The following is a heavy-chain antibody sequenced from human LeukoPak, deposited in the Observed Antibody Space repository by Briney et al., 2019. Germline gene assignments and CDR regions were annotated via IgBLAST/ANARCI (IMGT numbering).Heavy chain of an antibody. J-gene: IGHJ4*02. Sequence: SETLSLTCAVYGGSLSYYYWSWIRQPPDKGLDGIGEINRSGSTNYNPSLKSRVSISVDTSKNQSSLKLSSVTAADTAVYYCARGGFYCGDDCYVDYWGQGTLVTVSS. CDR3: ARGGFYCGDDCYVDY. V-gene: IGHV4-34*01. CDR2: INRSGST. CDR1: GGSLSYYY. D-gene: IGHD2-21*02.